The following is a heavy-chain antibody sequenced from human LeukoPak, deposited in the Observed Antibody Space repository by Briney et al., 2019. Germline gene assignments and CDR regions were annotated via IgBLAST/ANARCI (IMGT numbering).Heavy chain of an antibody. Sequence: GRSLRLSCAASGFTFSSYAMHWVRQAPGKGLEWVAVISYDGSNKYYADSVKGRFTISRDNSKNTLYLQMNSLRAEDTAVYYCAREDRDTFDYWGQGTLVTVSS. D-gene: IGHD5-24*01. CDR2: ISYDGSNK. CDR3: AREDRDTFDY. V-gene: IGHV3-30-3*01. CDR1: GFTFSSYA. J-gene: IGHJ4*02.